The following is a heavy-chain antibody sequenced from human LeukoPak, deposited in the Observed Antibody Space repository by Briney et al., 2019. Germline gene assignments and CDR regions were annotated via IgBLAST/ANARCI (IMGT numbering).Heavy chain of an antibody. V-gene: IGHV3-74*03. Sequence: GGSLRLSCAASGFTFNRYWMHWVRQAPGKGLVWVSRISPDGNSATYADSVKGRFTISRDNAKNALYLQMNSLRAEDSAVYYCVSLDGVYYYHMDVWGQGTTVIVSS. D-gene: IGHD3/OR15-3a*01. J-gene: IGHJ6*02. CDR2: ISPDGNSA. CDR1: GFTFNRYW. CDR3: VSLDGVYYYHMDV.